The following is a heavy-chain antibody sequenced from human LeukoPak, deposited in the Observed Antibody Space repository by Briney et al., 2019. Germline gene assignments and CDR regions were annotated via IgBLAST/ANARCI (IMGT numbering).Heavy chain of an antibody. CDR3: ARDQARYFDWLLALGSIDY. CDR2: NWNGGST. V-gene: IGHV3-20*04. Sequence: GGSLRLSCAASGFTFDDYGMSWVRQAPGKGLEWVSNNWNGGSTGCADSVRGRFTISRDNAKNSLYLQMNSLRAEDTAVYYCARDQARYFDWLLALGSIDYWGQGTLVTVSS. J-gene: IGHJ4*02. CDR1: GFTFDDYG. D-gene: IGHD3-9*01.